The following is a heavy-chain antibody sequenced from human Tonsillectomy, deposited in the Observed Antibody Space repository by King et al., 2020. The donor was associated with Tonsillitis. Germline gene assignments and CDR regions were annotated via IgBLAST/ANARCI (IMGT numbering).Heavy chain of an antibody. Sequence: VQLQESGPGLVKPSETLSLTCTVSGGSISYYYWSWIRQPPGKGLEWIGNIYYSGSTNYNSSLKSRVTISVDTSKNQFSLKLSSVTAADTALYYCARVSCRSTSGYFPYYYYHMDVWGKGTTVTVSS. J-gene: IGHJ6*03. CDR2: IYYSGST. D-gene: IGHD2-2*01. V-gene: IGHV4-59*01. CDR1: GGSISYYY. CDR3: ARVSCRSTSGYFPYYYYHMDV.